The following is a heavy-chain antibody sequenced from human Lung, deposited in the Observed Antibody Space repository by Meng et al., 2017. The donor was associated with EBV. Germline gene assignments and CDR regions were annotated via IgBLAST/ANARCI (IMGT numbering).Heavy chain of an antibody. J-gene: IGHJ4*02. Sequence: QVQLQESGPGLVNPSQTLSLTCTVSGGSVDSGAYYWSWIRQRPGKGLEWIGYIYYSGSTFYTPSLKSRATLSVDTSKNQFSLKLNSVTAADTAVYYCARLRLVWMFDYWGQGALVTVSS. V-gene: IGHV4-31*03. D-gene: IGHD6-19*01. CDR1: GGSVDSGAYY. CDR2: IYYSGST. CDR3: ARLRLVWMFDY.